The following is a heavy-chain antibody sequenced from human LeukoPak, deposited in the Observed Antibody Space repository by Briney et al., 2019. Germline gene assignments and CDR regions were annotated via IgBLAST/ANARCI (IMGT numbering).Heavy chain of an antibody. D-gene: IGHD2-21*02. CDR3: ASRLCGGDCYSTFAY. Sequence: PSETLSLTCAVYGGSFSGYYWSWIRQPPGKGLERIGEINHSGSTNYNPSLKSRVTISVDTSKNQFSLKLSSVTAADTAVYYCASRLCGGDCYSTFAYWGQGTLVTVSS. J-gene: IGHJ4*02. V-gene: IGHV4-34*01. CDR1: GGSFSGYY. CDR2: INHSGST.